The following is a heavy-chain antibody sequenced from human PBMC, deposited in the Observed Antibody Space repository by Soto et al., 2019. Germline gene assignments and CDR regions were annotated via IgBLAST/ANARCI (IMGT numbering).Heavy chain of an antibody. CDR3: AKTGDDGSYYEDY. J-gene: IGHJ4*02. Sequence: EVQLLESGGGLVQPGGSLRLSCAASGFTFSGYAMGWVRQAPGKGLEWVSAISGSGGSTYYADSVKGRFTISRDNSKNTLYLQMNSLRAEDTAVYYCAKTGDDGSYYEDYWGQGTLVTVSS. CDR1: GFTFSGYA. D-gene: IGHD1-26*01. V-gene: IGHV3-23*01. CDR2: ISGSGGST.